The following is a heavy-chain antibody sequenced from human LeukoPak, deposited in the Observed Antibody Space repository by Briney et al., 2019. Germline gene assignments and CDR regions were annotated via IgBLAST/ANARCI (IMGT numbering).Heavy chain of an antibody. V-gene: IGHV4-59*08. J-gene: IGHJ5*02. CDR2: IYYSGSA. CDR1: GGSISSYY. Sequence: SETLSLTCTVSGGSISSYYWGWIRQPPGKGLEWIGYIYYSGSANYNPSLKSRVTISVDTSKNLFSLKLSSVTAADTAVYYCARQDSWWFDPWGQGTLVTVSS. CDR3: ARQDSWWFDP.